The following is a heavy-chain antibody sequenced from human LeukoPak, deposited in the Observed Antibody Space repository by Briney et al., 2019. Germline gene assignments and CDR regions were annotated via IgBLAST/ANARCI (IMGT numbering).Heavy chain of an antibody. CDR3: AGSRDGYFLDAFDI. CDR2: IYISGST. CDR1: GGSISSGSYC. V-gene: IGHV4-61*02. Sequence: SETLSLTCTVSGGSISSGSYCWSWVRQPAGKGLEWVGRIYISGSTNYNPSLKSRVTISVDTSENQFSLNLSSVTAADTAVYYCAGSRDGYFLDAFDIWGQGTMVTVSS. J-gene: IGHJ3*02. D-gene: IGHD5-24*01.